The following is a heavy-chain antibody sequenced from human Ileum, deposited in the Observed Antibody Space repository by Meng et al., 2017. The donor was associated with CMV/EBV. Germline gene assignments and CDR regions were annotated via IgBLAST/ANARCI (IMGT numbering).Heavy chain of an antibody. CDR2: INHSGST. Sequence: QAQLEQGGAGLLKPSATLSLTCAVSGGSFSGYYWSWIRQPPGKGLEWIGEINHSGSTNYNPSLKSRVTISVDTSKNQFFLKLSSVTAADTAVYYCARGVAGGPFDYWGQGTLVTVSS. D-gene: IGHD2-15*01. J-gene: IGHJ4*02. CDR1: GGSFSGYY. CDR3: ARGVAGGPFDY. V-gene: IGHV4-34*01.